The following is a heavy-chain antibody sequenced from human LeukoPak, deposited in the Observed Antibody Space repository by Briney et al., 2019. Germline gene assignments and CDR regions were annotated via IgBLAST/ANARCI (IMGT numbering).Heavy chain of an antibody. J-gene: IGHJ4*02. CDR3: AKFYAAHYYLDS. D-gene: IGHD3-16*01. V-gene: IGHV3-53*01. Sequence: GGSLRLSCAASGFSVGSNYMTWVRQAPGKGLECVSVIYSGGSTYYADSVKGRFTISRHNTKNTLYLQMNSLRAEDTAVYYCAKFYAAHYYLDSWGQGTLVTVSS. CDR2: IYSGGST. CDR1: GFSVGSNY.